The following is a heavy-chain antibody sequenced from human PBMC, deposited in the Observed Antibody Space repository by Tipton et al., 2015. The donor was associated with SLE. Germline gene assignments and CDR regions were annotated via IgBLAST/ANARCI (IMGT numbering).Heavy chain of an antibody. J-gene: IGHJ6*02. CDR1: GGSISSGSYY. V-gene: IGHV4-61*02. CDR2: IYTSGST. Sequence: LRLSCTVSGGSISSGSYYWSWIRQPAGKGLEWIGRIYTSGSTNYNPSLKSRVTITVDMSKNQFSLRLISVTAADTAVYYCARGCSSSTCEPFYFFGMDVWGQGTTVTVSS. CDR3: ARGCSSSTCEPFYFFGMDV. D-gene: IGHD2-2*01.